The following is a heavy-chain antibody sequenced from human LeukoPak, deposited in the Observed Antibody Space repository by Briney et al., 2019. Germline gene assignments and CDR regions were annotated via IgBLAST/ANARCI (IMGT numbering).Heavy chain of an antibody. CDR2: IYHSGST. Sequence: SQTLSLTCAVSGGSISSGGYSWSWIRQPPGKGLEWIGYIYHSGSTYYNPSLKSRVTISVDRSKNQFSLKLSSVTAADTAVYYCASSMDGYNYFGLDYWGQGTLVTVSS. D-gene: IGHD5-24*01. CDR1: GGSISSGGYS. CDR3: ASSMDGYNYFGLDY. V-gene: IGHV4-30-2*01. J-gene: IGHJ4*02.